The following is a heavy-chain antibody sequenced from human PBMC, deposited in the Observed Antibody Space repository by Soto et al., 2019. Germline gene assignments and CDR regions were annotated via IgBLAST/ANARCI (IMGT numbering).Heavy chain of an antibody. J-gene: IGHJ4*02. CDR2: ISAYNGNT. CDR1: GYTFTSYG. CDR3: ARVLRYFDWLSQVFDY. D-gene: IGHD3-9*01. Sequence: QVQLVQSGAEVKKPGASAKVSCKASGYTFTSYGISWVRQAPGQGLEWMGWISAYNGNTNYAQKLQGRVTMTTDTSTSTAYMELRSLRSDDTAGYYCARVLRYFDWLSQVFDYWGQGTLVTVSS. V-gene: IGHV1-18*01.